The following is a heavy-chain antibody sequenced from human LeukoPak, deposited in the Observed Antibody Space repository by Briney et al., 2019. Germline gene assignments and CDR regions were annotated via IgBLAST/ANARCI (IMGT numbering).Heavy chain of an antibody. D-gene: IGHD4/OR15-4a*01. CDR3: ARGGPANLDY. Sequence: GSLRLSCAASGFTVSSNYMSWVRQAPGKGLEWIGYIYYSGSTYYNPSLKSRVTISVDTSKNQFSLKLSSVTAADTAVYYCARGGPANLDYWGQGTLVAVSS. CDR2: IYYSGST. CDR1: GFTVSSNY. J-gene: IGHJ4*02. V-gene: IGHV4-59*08.